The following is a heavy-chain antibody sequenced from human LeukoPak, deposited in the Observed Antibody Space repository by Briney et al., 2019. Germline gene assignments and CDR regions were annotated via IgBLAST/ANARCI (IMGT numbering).Heavy chain of an antibody. Sequence: ASVKVSCKASGGTFSSYAISWVRQAPGQGLEWMGGIIPIFGTANYAQKFQGRVTITADESTSTAYMELSSLRSEDTAAYYCARVDDILWNWFDPWGQGTLVTVSS. CDR1: GGTFSSYA. D-gene: IGHD3-9*01. CDR3: ARVDDILWNWFDP. CDR2: IIPIFGTA. J-gene: IGHJ5*02. V-gene: IGHV1-69*13.